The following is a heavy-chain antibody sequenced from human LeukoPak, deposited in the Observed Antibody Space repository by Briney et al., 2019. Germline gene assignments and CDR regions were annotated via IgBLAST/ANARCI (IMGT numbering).Heavy chain of an antibody. CDR3: ALDSSGWSDDSFDI. CDR2: IYYSGST. D-gene: IGHD6-13*01. CDR1: GASISFYY. J-gene: IGHJ3*02. Sequence: SETLTLTCTVSGASISFYYWSWIRQPPGKGLEWIGYIYYSGSTNYNPSLKRRVTMSIDTSKNHFSLNLNSVTAADTAIYYCALDSSGWSDDSFDIRGQGAMVSVSS. V-gene: IGHV4-59*01.